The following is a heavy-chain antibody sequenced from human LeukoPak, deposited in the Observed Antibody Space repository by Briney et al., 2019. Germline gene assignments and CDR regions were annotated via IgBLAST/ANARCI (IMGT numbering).Heavy chain of an antibody. CDR1: GGTFSSYA. Sequence: SVKVSCKASGGTFSSYAISWVRQAPGQGLEWMGRIIPILGIANYAQKFQGRVTITADKSTSTAYMELSSLRSEDTAVYYCARGLFNYGDYGLDYWGQGTLVTVSS. CDR3: ARGLFNYGDYGLDY. D-gene: IGHD4-17*01. J-gene: IGHJ4*02. V-gene: IGHV1-69*04. CDR2: IIPILGIA.